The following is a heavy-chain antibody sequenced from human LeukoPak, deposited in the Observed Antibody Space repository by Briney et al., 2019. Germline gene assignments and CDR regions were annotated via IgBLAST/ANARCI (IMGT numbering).Heavy chain of an antibody. D-gene: IGHD2-2*02. Sequence: GESLKISCKGSGYSFTSYWIGWVRQMPGKGLEWMGIIYPGDSDTRYSPSFQGQVTISADKSISTAYLQWSSLKASDTAMYYCARSFDRSSTSCYRGWFDPWGQGTLVTVSS. J-gene: IGHJ5*02. CDR1: GYSFTSYW. CDR2: IYPGDSDT. V-gene: IGHV5-51*01. CDR3: ARSFDRSSTSCYRGWFDP.